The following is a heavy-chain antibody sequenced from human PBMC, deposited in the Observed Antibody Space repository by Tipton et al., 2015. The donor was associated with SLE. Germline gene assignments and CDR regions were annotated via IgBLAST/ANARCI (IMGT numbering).Heavy chain of an antibody. CDR1: GYSISSGYY. J-gene: IGHJ4*02. CDR2: INHFSGT. D-gene: IGHD4/OR15-4a*01. CDR3: TSRRSTMATTPFDD. Sequence: TLSLTCTVSGYSISSGYYWGWIRQPPGKGLEWIGEINHFSGTKYNPSLKSRVTISVDTSKNQFSLKLSSVTAADTGLYYCTSRRSTMATTPFDDWGQGTLVTVSS. V-gene: IGHV4-38-2*02.